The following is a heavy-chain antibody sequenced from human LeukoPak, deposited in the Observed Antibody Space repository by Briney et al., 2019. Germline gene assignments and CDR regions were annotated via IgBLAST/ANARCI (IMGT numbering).Heavy chain of an antibody. CDR1: GFTVSSNY. CDR3: ARVNSPFGSGGYFDF. CDR2: MYSGGST. D-gene: IGHD6-19*01. Sequence: PGGSLRLSCAASGFTVSSNYMNWVRQAPGKGLEWVSVMYSGGSTYYADAFKGRFTISRENSTNMVYLQLNSLRAEDTAVYYCARVNSPFGSGGYFDFWGQGTLVTVS. J-gene: IGHJ4*02. V-gene: IGHV3-66*01.